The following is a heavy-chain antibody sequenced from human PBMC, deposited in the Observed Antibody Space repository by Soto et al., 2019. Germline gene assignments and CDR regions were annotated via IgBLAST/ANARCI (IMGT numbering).Heavy chain of an antibody. V-gene: IGHV1-8*01. D-gene: IGHD2-8*01. CDR3: ATAMIMVYPQTHLDV. J-gene: IGHJ6*04. Sequence: GASVKVSCKASGYTFTSYDINWVRQATGQGLEWMGWMNPNSGNTGYAQKFQGRVTMTRNTSISTAYMELSSLRSEDTAVYYCATAMIMVYPQTHLDVWGKGTTVTVSS. CDR1: GYTFTSYD. CDR2: MNPNSGNT.